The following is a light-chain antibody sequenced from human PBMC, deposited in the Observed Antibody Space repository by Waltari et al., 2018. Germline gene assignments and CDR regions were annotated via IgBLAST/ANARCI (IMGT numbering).Light chain of an antibody. CDR3: QQSKQWPRRT. CDR2: DAI. Sequence: EIVMTQSPATMSVSPGEEVTLSCTASESVGTDVAWYRHKPGQAPRLLIYDAITRATGVPARFSGSVSGTDFTLTINSLQSEDFAIYYCQQSKQWPRRTFGQGTKLEIK. CDR1: ESVGTD. V-gene: IGKV3D-15*01. J-gene: IGKJ2*01.